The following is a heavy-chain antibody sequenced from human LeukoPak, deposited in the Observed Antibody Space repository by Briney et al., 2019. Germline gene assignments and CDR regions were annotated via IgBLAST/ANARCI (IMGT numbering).Heavy chain of an antibody. Sequence: GGSLRLSCAASGFTFSSYEMNWVRQAPGKGLEWVSYISSSGSPIYYADSVKGRFTISRDNAKISLYLQMNSLRAEDTAVYYCATANSGWLTYYFDYWGQGTLVTVSS. V-gene: IGHV3-48*03. J-gene: IGHJ4*02. CDR1: GFTFSSYE. D-gene: IGHD6-19*01. CDR2: ISSSGSPI. CDR3: ATANSGWLTYYFDY.